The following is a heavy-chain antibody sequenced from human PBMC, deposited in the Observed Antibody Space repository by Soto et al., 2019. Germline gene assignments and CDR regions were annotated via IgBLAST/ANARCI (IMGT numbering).Heavy chain of an antibody. J-gene: IGHJ4*02. Sequence: QITVKESGLTLVKPTQTLTLTCTFSGFSLSTNGMGVGWIRQSPGKALEGLALMYWDDDKRYSPSLRSRLTITQDTTNSPLYLTVTHPDPMRTATSSRARLTRGVYGLDRLWEKFDYWGQGTLVPVSS. CDR2: MYWDDDK. D-gene: IGHD4-17*01. CDR1: GFSLSTNGMG. V-gene: IGHV2-5*02. CDR3: ARLTRGVYGLDRLWEKFDY.